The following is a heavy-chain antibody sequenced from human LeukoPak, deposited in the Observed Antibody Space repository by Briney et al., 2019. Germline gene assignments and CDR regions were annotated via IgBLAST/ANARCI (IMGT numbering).Heavy chain of an antibody. CDR1: GFTFSSYA. Sequence: GGSLRLSCAASGFTFSSYAMSWVRQAPGKGLEWVSAISGSGGSTYYADSVKGRFTISRDNSKNTLYLQMNSLRAEDTAVYYCAKGSDSFWSGYSPTRSWGQGTLVTVSS. V-gene: IGHV3-23*01. J-gene: IGHJ4*02. D-gene: IGHD3-3*01. CDR3: AKGSDSFWSGYSPTRS. CDR2: ISGSGGST.